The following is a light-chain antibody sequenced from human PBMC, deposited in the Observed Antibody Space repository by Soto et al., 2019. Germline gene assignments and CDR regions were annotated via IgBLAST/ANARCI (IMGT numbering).Light chain of an antibody. CDR1: QSVSTN. V-gene: IGKV3-15*01. CDR3: QQYNKWPLT. Sequence: EVVMTQSPATLSVSPGETATLSCRASQSVSTNVAWFQQKPGGVPRLLIYGPSTRATGIPAKFSGSGSVTEFSLTISYLQSEDFAVYYCQQYNKWPLTFGGGTRVDI. J-gene: IGKJ4*01. CDR2: GPS.